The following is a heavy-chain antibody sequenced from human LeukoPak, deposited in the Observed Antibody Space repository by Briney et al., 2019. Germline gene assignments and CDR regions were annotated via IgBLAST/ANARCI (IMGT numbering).Heavy chain of an antibody. J-gene: IGHJ6*03. CDR2: IYYSGST. Sequence: PSVTLSFTWTVSAGSISSSSYYWRWIRQPPEKGLEWIGSIYYSGSTYYNPSLKSRVTISVDTSKNQFSLKLSSVTAADTAVYYWASLSYVYYYYYVDVWGKGTTVTVSS. CDR1: AGSISSSSYY. V-gene: IGHV4-39*01. CDR3: ASLSYVYYYYYVDV. D-gene: IGHD1-26*01.